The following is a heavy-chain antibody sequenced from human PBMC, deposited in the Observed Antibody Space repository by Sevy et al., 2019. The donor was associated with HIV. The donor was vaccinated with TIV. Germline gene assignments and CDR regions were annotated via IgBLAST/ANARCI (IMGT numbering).Heavy chain of an antibody. D-gene: IGHD3-22*01. CDR1: GYSFTSHW. CDR2: IFPDDSDT. V-gene: IGHV5-51*01. Sequence: GESLKISCQGSGYSFTSHWIGWVRHMPRKGLEWMGIIFPDDSDTRYSPPFQGQVTFSADKSINTAYLQWSSLKASDTAMYYCATSRSGYFDSSGYYIYWGQGTLVTVSS. J-gene: IGHJ4*02. CDR3: ATSRSGYFDSSGYYIY.